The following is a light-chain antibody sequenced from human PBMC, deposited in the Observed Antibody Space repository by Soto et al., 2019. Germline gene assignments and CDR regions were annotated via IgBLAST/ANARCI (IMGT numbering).Light chain of an antibody. CDR2: EVS. V-gene: IGLV2-14*01. J-gene: IGLJ2*01. CDR1: SSDVGGYNY. CDR3: NSYTNTGARV. Sequence: QSALTQPASVSGSPGQSITISCTGTSSDVGGYNYVSWYQQHPGKAPKLMIYEVSNRPSGVSNRFSGSKSGNTASLTISGLQAEDEADYYCNSYTNTGARVFGGGTKLTVL.